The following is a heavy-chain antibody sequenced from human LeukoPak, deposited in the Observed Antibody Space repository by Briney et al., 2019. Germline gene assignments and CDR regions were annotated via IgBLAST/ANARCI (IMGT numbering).Heavy chain of an antibody. J-gene: IGHJ4*02. CDR2: IGIDSGNT. D-gene: IGHD5-24*01. V-gene: IGHV3-48*01. CDR3: ARDYKYAFDN. CDR1: GFTFSDYS. Sequence: GGCLRLSCAASGFTFSDYSMNWVRQAPGKGLEWISYIGIDSGNTNYADSVKGRFTISGDKAKNSLYLQMNSLRVEDTAVYYCARDYKYAFDNWGQGTLATVSS.